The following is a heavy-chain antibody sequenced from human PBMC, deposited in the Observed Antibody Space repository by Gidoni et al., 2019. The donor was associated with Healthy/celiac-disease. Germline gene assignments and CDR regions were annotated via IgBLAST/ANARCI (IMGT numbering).Heavy chain of an antibody. V-gene: IGHV3-23*01. Sequence: EVQLLESGGGLVQPGGSLRLSCAASVLTFRSYAMSWVRQAPGKGLGWVSAISGSGGSTYYADSVKGRFTISRYNSKNTLYLQMNSLRAEDTAVYYCAKVAGNYYYYYGMDVWGQGTTVTVSS. CDR1: VLTFRSYA. CDR3: AKVAGNYYYYYGMDV. D-gene: IGHD4-4*01. CDR2: ISGSGGST. J-gene: IGHJ6*02.